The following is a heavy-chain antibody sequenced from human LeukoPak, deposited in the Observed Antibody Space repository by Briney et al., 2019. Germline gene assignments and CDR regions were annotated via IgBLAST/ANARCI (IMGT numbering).Heavy chain of an antibody. J-gene: IGHJ4*02. CDR1: GGSISSGGYS. CDR3: ARGPAWYFNY. Sequence: PSETLSLTCAVSGGSISSGGYSWSWIRQPPGKGLEWIGYIYHSGSTYYNPSLKSRVTISVDRSKNQFSLKLSSVTAADTAIYYCARGPAWYFNYWGQGTLVTVSS. CDR2: IYHSGST. V-gene: IGHV4-30-2*02.